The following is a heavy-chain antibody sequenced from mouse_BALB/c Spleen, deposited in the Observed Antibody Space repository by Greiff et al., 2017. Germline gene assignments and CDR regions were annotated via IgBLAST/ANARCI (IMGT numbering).Heavy chain of an antibody. J-gene: IGHJ4*01. CDR3: ARITTVDAMDY. V-gene: IGHV5-9-4*01. CDR2: ISSGGSYT. Sequence: EVQVVESGGGLVKPGGSLKLSCAASGFTFSSYAMSWVRQSPEKRLEWVAEISSGGSYTYYPDTVTGRFTISRDNAKNTLYLEMSSLRSEDTAMYYCARITTVDAMDYWGQGTSVTVSS. CDR1: GFTFSSYA. D-gene: IGHD1-1*01.